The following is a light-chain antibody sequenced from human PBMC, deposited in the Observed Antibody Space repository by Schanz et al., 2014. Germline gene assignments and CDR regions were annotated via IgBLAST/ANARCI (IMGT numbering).Light chain of an antibody. J-gene: IGKJ1*01. CDR3: QQLNTYPWT. CDR1: QSVSSY. CDR2: GAF. Sequence: IVLTQSPATLSLSPGERATLSCRASQSVSSYLAWYQQKPGQAPRLLIYGAFDRATGIPDRFSGSGSGTLFPLPISSLQPDDYATYYCQQLNTYPWTFGRGTKVEVK. V-gene: IGKV3-11*01.